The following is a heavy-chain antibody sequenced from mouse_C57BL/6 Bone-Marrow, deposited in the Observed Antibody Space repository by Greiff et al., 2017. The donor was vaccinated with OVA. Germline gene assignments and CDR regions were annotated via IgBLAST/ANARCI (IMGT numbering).Heavy chain of an antibody. D-gene: IGHD1-2*01. Sequence: EVKLQQSGPELVKPGASVKISCKASGYTFTDYYMNWVKQSHGKSLEWIGDINPNNGGTSYNQKFKGKATLTVDKSSSTAYMELRSLTSEDSAVYYCASEGTAGNWGQGTTLTVSS. V-gene: IGHV1-26*01. J-gene: IGHJ2*01. CDR3: ASEGTAGN. CDR2: INPNNGGT. CDR1: GYTFTDYY.